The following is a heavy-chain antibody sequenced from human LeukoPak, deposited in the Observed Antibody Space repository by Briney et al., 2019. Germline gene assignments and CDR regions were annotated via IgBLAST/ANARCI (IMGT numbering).Heavy chain of an antibody. J-gene: IGHJ4*02. CDR2: IYYSGST. D-gene: IGHD3-10*01. CDR3: ARGARYYGSGSYHPLFDY. CDR1: GGSISSGGYY. Sequence: SETLSLTCTVSGGSISSGGYYWSWIRQHPGKGLEWIGYIYYSGSTYYNPSLKSRVTISVDTSKNQFSLKLSSVTAADTAVYYCARGARYYGSGSYHPLFDYWGQGTLVTVSS. V-gene: IGHV4-31*03.